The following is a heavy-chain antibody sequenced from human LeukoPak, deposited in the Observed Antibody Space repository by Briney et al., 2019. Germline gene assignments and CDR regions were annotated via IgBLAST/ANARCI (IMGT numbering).Heavy chain of an antibody. Sequence: GGSLRLSCAASGFTFSSYWMHWVRQAPGKGLVWVSRIKPDGSSTAYADSVKGRFTISRDNAKNTLYLQMNSLRAEDTAVYYCARGIVGAITIDYWGQGTLVTVSS. V-gene: IGHV3-74*01. CDR2: IKPDGSST. CDR1: GFTFSSYW. CDR3: ARGIVGAITIDY. J-gene: IGHJ4*02. D-gene: IGHD1-26*01.